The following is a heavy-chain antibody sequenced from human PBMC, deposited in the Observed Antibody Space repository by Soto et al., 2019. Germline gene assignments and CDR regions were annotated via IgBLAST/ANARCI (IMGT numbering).Heavy chain of an antibody. J-gene: IGHJ6*02. CDR2: ISAYNGNT. CDR3: ARDRELLALYYYYRMDV. V-gene: IGHV1-18*01. Sequence: ASVKVSCKASGYTFTSYGISWVRQAPGQGLEWMGWISAYNGNTNYAQKLQGRVTMTTDTSTSTAYMELRSLRSDDTAVYYCARDRELLALYYYYRMDVWGQGTTVTVSS. D-gene: IGHD1-26*01. CDR1: GYTFTSYG.